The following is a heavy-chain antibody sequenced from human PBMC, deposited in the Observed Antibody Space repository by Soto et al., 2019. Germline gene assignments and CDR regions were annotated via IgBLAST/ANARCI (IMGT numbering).Heavy chain of an antibody. Sequence: GGSLRLSCAASGFSFSNFAMSRVRHAPGKGLEWVSEITGSTGTTYYADSVKGRFIISRDNSKNTVHLQMNSLRAEDTAVYYCAKDTSSSPYYMDVWGKGTTVTVSS. CDR2: ITGSTGTT. V-gene: IGHV3-23*01. CDR1: GFSFSNFA. D-gene: IGHD2-2*01. CDR3: AKDTSSSPYYMDV. J-gene: IGHJ6*03.